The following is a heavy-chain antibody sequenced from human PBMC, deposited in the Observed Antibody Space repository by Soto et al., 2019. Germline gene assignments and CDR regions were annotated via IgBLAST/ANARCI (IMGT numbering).Heavy chain of an antibody. CDR3: ARLYGLDAFDI. J-gene: IGHJ3*02. CDR1: GGSLNSYY. Sequence: SENLSLTCTVSGGSLNSYYWSWIRQPPGKGLEWIGYIYYSGSTKYNPSLKSRVTKTEDTSKNQFSLKLSSLTAAVSAVYYCARLYGLDAFDIWGQGTMVTVSS. V-gene: IGHV4-59*08. D-gene: IGHD3-16*02. CDR2: IYYSGST.